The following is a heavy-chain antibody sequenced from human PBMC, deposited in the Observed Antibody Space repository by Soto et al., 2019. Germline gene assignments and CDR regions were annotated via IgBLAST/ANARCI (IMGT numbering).Heavy chain of an antibody. CDR3: AKAKYSSSWYSYGMDV. CDR1: GFTLSSYG. Sequence: QVQLVESGGGVVQPGRSLRLSCAASGFTLSSYGMHWVRQAPGKGLEWVAVISHDGSNKYYADSVKGRFTISRDNSKNTLYLQMNSLRAEDTAVYYCAKAKYSSSWYSYGMDVWGQGTTVTVSS. D-gene: IGHD6-13*01. J-gene: IGHJ6*02. V-gene: IGHV3-30*18. CDR2: ISHDGSNK.